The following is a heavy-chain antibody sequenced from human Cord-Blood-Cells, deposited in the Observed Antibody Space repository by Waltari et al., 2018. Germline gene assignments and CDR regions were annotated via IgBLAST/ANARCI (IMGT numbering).Heavy chain of an antibody. V-gene: IGHV4-39*01. Sequence: QLQLQESGPGLVKPSETLSLTCPVSGGSISSSSYYWGWIRQPPGTGLEWIGSIYYSGSTYYNPSLKSRVTISVDTSKNQFSLKLSSVTAADTAVYYCARHDYDFWSGYYPHYYYYGMDVWGQGTTVTVSS. D-gene: IGHD3-3*01. CDR2: IYYSGST. J-gene: IGHJ6*02. CDR3: ARHDYDFWSGYYPHYYYYGMDV. CDR1: GGSISSSSYY.